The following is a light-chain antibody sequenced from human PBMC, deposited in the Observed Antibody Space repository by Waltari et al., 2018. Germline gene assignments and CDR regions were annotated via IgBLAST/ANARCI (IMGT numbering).Light chain of an antibody. Sequence: QSALTQLASVPGPPWQPITVSCTGADRAVGNDNLASWYQQYPGKAPKVMIYDDNRRPSGVSDRFSGSKSGNTASLTSSGVQAEDEADYYCCSYAGSYTWVFGGGTKLTVL. CDR3: CSYAGSYTWV. J-gene: IGLJ3*02. V-gene: IGLV2-23*01. CDR1: DRAVGNDNL. CDR2: DDN.